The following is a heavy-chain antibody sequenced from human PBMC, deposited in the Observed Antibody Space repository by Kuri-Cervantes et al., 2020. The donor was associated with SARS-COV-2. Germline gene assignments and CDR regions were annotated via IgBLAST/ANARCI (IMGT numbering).Heavy chain of an antibody. CDR2: ISYDGSNK. D-gene: IGHD1-26*01. Sequence: GESLKISCAASGFTFSSYAMHWVRQAPGKGLEWVAVISYDGSNKYYADSVKGRFTISRDNSKNTLYLQMNSLRAEDTAVYYCTRVRGGSYYSYMDVWGKGTTVTVSS. J-gene: IGHJ6*03. V-gene: IGHV3-30-3*01. CDR1: GFTFSSYA. CDR3: TRVRGGSYYSYMDV.